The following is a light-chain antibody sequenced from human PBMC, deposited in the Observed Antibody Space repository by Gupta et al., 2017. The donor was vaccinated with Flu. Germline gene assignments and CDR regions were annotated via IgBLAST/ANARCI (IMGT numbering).Light chain of an antibody. CDR2: NAS. V-gene: IGKV3-11*01. CDR3: QQRET. Sequence: EIVLTQSPATLSLSPGERATLSCRASQSVSDNLAWYQQKPGQAPRLLIYNASNRATGIPARFSGSGSGTDVTLTISSLEPDDFAVYYCQQRETFGQGTKLEIK. CDR1: QSVSDN. J-gene: IGKJ2*01.